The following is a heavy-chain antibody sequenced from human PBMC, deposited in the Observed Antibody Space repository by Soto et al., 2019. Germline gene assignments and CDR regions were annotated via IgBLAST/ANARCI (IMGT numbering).Heavy chain of an antibody. D-gene: IGHD6-19*01. CDR2: ISGSGGTT. CDR3: AKDLGGIAVAGRASRSFDY. Sequence: GGSLRVSCAASGFTFSSYAMSWVRQAPGKGLEWVSGISGSGGTTYYADSVKGRFTISRDNSKNTLYLQMNSLRAEDTAVYYCAKDLGGIAVAGRASRSFDYWGQGTLVTVSS. V-gene: IGHV3-23*01. CDR1: GFTFSSYA. J-gene: IGHJ4*02.